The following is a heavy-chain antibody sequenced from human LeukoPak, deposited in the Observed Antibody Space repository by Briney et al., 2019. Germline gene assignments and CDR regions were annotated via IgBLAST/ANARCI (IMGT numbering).Heavy chain of an antibody. CDR1: GGSFSGYY. CDR2: INHSGST. Sequence: SETLSLTCAVYGGSFSGYYWSWIRQPPGKGLEWIGEINHSGSTNYNPSLKSRVTISVDTSKNQSSLKLSSVTAADTAVYYCAREQRLNIVVVPAAIRRGAFDIWGQGTMVTVSS. V-gene: IGHV4-34*01. J-gene: IGHJ3*02. D-gene: IGHD2-2*02. CDR3: AREQRLNIVVVPAAIRRGAFDI.